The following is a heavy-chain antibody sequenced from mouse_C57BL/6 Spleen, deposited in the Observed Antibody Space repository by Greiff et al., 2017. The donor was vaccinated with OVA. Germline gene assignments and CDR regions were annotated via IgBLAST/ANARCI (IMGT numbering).Heavy chain of an antibody. J-gene: IGHJ4*01. V-gene: IGHV1-15*01. CDR2: IDPETGGT. Sequence: VKLQESGAELVRPGASVTLSCKASGYTFTDYEMHWVKQTPVHGLEWIGAIDPETGGTAYNQKFKGKAILTADKSSSTAYMELRSLTSEDSAVYYCTRPYGNYYAMDYWGQGTSVTVSS. D-gene: IGHD2-1*01. CDR1: GYTFTDYE. CDR3: TRPYGNYYAMDY.